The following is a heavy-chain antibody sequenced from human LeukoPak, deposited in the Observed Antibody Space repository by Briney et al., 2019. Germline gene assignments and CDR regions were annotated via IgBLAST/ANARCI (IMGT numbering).Heavy chain of an antibody. Sequence: GGSLRLSCEASEFSFTNYWMYWVRQAPGKGLAWVSAINTDGSTTTYADSVKGRFTISRDNARNTLYLQMNSLRAEDTAIYYCARQPFDYWGQGTLVTVSS. V-gene: IGHV3-74*01. CDR2: INTDGSTT. J-gene: IGHJ4*02. CDR1: EFSFTNYW. CDR3: ARQPFDY.